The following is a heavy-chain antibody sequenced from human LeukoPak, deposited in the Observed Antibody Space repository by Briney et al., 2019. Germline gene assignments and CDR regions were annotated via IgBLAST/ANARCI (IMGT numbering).Heavy chain of an antibody. Sequence: GGSLRLSCAASGFTVSSNYMTWVRQAPGKGLEWVSVIYSGDGTYYADSVKGRFTISRDNFKNTLYLQMNSLRAEDTAVYYCAKDLYGLLGYCSGGNCYGVYFDFWGQGTLVTVSS. CDR2: IYSGDGT. D-gene: IGHD2-15*01. CDR3: AKDLYGLLGYCSGGNCYGVYFDF. CDR1: GFTVSSNY. V-gene: IGHV3-53*01. J-gene: IGHJ4*02.